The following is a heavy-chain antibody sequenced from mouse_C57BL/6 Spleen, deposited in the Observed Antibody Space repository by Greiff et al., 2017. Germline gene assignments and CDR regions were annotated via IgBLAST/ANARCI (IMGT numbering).Heavy chain of an antibody. D-gene: IGHD2-4*01. CDR1: GFTFSSYA. CDR2: ISDGGSYT. V-gene: IGHV5-4*01. J-gene: IGHJ4*01. Sequence: EVQGVESGGGLVKPGGSLKLSCAASGFTFSSYAMSWVRQTPEKRLEWVATISDGGSYTYYPDNVKGRFTISRDNAKNNLYLQMSHLKSEDTAMYYCARDDYDYDGYAMDYWGQGTSVTVSS. CDR3: ARDDYDYDGYAMDY.